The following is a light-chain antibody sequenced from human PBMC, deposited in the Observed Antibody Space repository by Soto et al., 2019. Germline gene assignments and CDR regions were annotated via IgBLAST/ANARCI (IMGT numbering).Light chain of an antibody. CDR2: STN. Sequence: QAVVTQEPSFSVSPGGTVTLTCGLTSGSVSTTYYPSWYQQTPGQAPRTLIYSTNIRSSGVPDRFSGYILGNKAALTTTGAQADDESDYHCMLYMGGGLVVFGGGTKLTVL. CDR3: MLYMGGGLVV. V-gene: IGLV8-61*01. J-gene: IGLJ2*01. CDR1: SGSVSTTYY.